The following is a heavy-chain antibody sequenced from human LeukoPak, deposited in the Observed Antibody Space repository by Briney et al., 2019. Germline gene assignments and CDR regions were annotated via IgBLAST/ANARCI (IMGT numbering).Heavy chain of an antibody. D-gene: IGHD6-19*01. CDR3: AGETEVPGGRSWDF. CDR1: GGSISNYY. V-gene: IGHV4-59*12. Sequence: TPSETLSLTCTVSGGSISNYYWSWIRQPPGKVLEWIGYVYSSGSTTYNPSLKSRVTMSVDSSNNQFSLKLSSVTAADTAVYYCAGETEVPGGRSWDFWGQGTLVTVSS. CDR2: VYSSGST. J-gene: IGHJ4*02.